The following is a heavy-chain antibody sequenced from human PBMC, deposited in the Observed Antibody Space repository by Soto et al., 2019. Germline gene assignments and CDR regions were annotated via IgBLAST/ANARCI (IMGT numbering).Heavy chain of an antibody. V-gene: IGHV5-51*01. CDR2: IYPGDSDS. Sequence: GESLKISCKGSGYSFTSYWIGWVRQMPGKGLEWMGIIYPGDSDSRYGPSFQGQVTISADKSISTAYLQWSSLKASDTAMYYCARRLAAAGHNWFDPWGQGTLVTVSS. J-gene: IGHJ5*02. D-gene: IGHD6-13*01. CDR1: GYSFTSYW. CDR3: ARRLAAAGHNWFDP.